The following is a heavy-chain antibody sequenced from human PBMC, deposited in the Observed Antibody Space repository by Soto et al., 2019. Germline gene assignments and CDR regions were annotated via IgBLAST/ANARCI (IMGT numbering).Heavy chain of an antibody. CDR3: ARDGRFLEWLPPPELYYYYGMDV. Sequence: GASVKVSCKASGYTFTGYYMHWVRQAPGQGLEWMGWINPNSGGTNYAQKFQGRVTMTRDTSISTAYMELSRLRPDDTAVYYCARDGRFLEWLPPPELYYYYGMDVWGQGTTVTVSS. CDR2: INPNSGGT. D-gene: IGHD3-3*01. V-gene: IGHV1-2*02. J-gene: IGHJ6*02. CDR1: GYTFTGYY.